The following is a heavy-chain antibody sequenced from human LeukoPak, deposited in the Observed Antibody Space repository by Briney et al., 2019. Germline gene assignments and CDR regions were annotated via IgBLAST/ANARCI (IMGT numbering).Heavy chain of an antibody. V-gene: IGHV4-34*01. D-gene: IGHD5-18*01. Sequence: PSETLSLTCAVYGGSFGGYYWSWIRQPPGKGLEWIGEINHSGSTNYNPSLKSRVTISVDTSKNQFSLKLSSVTAADTAVYYCARGVDTAMVRPLDYWGQGTLVTVSS. CDR2: INHSGST. J-gene: IGHJ4*02. CDR3: ARGVDTAMVRPLDY. CDR1: GGSFGGYY.